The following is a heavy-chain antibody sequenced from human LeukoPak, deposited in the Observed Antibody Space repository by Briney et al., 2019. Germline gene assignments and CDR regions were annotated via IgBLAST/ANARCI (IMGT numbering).Heavy chain of an antibody. J-gene: IGHJ2*01. V-gene: IGHV3-11*01. CDR2: ISSNGTVS. D-gene: IGHD3-22*01. CDR1: GFSFSDYY. Sequence: GGSLRLSCAASGFSFSDYYMSWIRQPPGKGLEWISYISSNGTVSFYADSVKGRFTISRDNAKTSFYLEMHSLRAADTAVYYCARVLRDYYDTSGYNYWYFDFWGRGTLVTVSS. CDR3: ARVLRDYYDTSGYNYWYFDF.